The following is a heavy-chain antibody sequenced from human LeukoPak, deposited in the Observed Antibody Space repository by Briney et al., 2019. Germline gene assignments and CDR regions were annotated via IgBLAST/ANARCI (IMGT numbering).Heavy chain of an antibody. CDR1: GFTFSNYA. CDR3: AKDRNSYDSGTYYGDAFDI. Sequence: PGGSLRLSCAASGFTFSNYAMSWVRQAPGKGLEWVSAISYNGGSTYYAASVKGRFTISRDTSKNTLYLQMNSLRAEDTAVYYCAKDRNSYDSGTYYGDAFDIWGHGTMVTVSS. D-gene: IGHD3-10*01. V-gene: IGHV3-23*01. J-gene: IGHJ3*02. CDR2: ISYNGGST.